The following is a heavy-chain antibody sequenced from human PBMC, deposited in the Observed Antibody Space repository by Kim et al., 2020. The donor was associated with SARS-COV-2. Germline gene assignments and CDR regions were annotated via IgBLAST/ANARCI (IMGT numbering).Heavy chain of an antibody. J-gene: IGHJ4*02. D-gene: IGHD3-9*01. CDR1: GFTFSSYS. V-gene: IGHV3-48*02. CDR3: ARVDGYYFDY. CDR2: ISSSSTI. Sequence: GGSLRLSCAASGFTFSSYSMNWVRQAPGKGLEWVSYISSSSTIYYADSVKGRFTISRDNAKNSLYLQMNSLRDEDTAVYYCARVDGYYFDYWGQGTLVTVSP.